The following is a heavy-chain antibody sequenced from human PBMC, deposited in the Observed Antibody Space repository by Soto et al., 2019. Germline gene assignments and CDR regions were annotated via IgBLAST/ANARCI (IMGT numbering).Heavy chain of an antibody. CDR1: GFSISTRGVG. V-gene: IGHV2-5*01. D-gene: IGHD3-16*01. J-gene: IGHJ3*02. CDR2: IYWNDDK. CDR3: ARHPLRGGNPFDI. Sequence: QITLKESGPTLGKPTQTLPLTCSLSGFSISTRGVGVGWIRQPPGKHLEWLAIIYWNDDKANSPSLKSRLTITKDTSKNQVVLTMTNMDPVDTATYYCARHPLRGGNPFDIWGQGTMVTVSS.